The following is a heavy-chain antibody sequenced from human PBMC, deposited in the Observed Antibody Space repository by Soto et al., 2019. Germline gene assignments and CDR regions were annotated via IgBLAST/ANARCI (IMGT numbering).Heavy chain of an antibody. V-gene: IGHV3-43*01. Sequence: PGGSLRLSCTAAGCTFEDYAMHCVRKNPGKGLEWVSLISWDGGSTYYADSVKGRFTISRDNSKNSLYLQMNSLRTEDTALYYCAKDRYDSSGYQFDYWGQGTLVTVSS. J-gene: IGHJ4*02. CDR2: ISWDGGST. CDR1: GCTFEDYA. CDR3: AKDRYDSSGYQFDY. D-gene: IGHD3-22*01.